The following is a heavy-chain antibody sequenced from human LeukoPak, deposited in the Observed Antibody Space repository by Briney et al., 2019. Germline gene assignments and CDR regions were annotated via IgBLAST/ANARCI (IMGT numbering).Heavy chain of an antibody. D-gene: IGHD6-19*01. CDR1: GFTFSSYS. CDR2: ISSSSRYI. CDR3: AGFAGAPYSSGWYADY. V-gene: IGHV3-21*01. J-gene: IGHJ4*02. Sequence: GGSLRLSCAASGFTFSSYSMNWVRQAPGKGLEWVSSISSSSRYIYYADSVKGRFTTSRENAKNSLYLQMNSLRAEDTAVYYCAGFAGAPYSSGWYADYWGQGTLVTVSS.